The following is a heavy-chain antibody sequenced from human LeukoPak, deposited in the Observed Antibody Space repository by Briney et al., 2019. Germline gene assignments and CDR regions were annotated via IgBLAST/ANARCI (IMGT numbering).Heavy chain of an antibody. CDR2: IYYSGST. Sequence: SQTLSLTCTVSGGSICSGDYYWSWIRQPPGKGLEWIGYIYYSGSTYYNPSLKSRVTISVDTSKNQFSLKLSSVTAADTAVYYCARGFSGVATVDPWGQGTLVTVSS. CDR3: ARGFSGVATVDP. V-gene: IGHV4-30-4*01. CDR1: GGSICSGDYY. J-gene: IGHJ5*02. D-gene: IGHD5-12*01.